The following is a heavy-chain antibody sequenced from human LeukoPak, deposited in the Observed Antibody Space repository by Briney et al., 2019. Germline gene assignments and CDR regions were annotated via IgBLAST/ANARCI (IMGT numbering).Heavy chain of an antibody. CDR2: ITWNSGST. D-gene: IGHD2-2*01. J-gene: IGHJ4*02. V-gene: IGHV3-9*01. Sequence: GGSLRLSCAASGFSFDDYAMHWVRQAPGKGLEWVSGITWNSGSTGYADSVKGRFTISRDNAKNSLFVQMNSLRAEDTALYYRAKDACSGTSCSFDYWGQGTLVTVSS. CDR3: AKDACSGTSCSFDY. CDR1: GFSFDDYA.